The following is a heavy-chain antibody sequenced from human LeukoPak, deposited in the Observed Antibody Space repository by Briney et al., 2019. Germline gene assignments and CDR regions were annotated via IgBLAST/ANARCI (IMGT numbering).Heavy chain of an antibody. CDR1: GFTFNTYW. Sequence: PGGSLRLSCTASGFTFNTYWMTWVRQAPGKGLEWVANLDGDGSGEGYADSVKGRFTISRDNAKNSLYLQMNRLRVDDTAVYYSTRNSDYYRLDYWGQGSLVTVPS. D-gene: IGHD4-11*01. CDR3: TRNSDYYRLDY. V-gene: IGHV3-7*01. CDR2: LDGDGSGE. J-gene: IGHJ4*02.